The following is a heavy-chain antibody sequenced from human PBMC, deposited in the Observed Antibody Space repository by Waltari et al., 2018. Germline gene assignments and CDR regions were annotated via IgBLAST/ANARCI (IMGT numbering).Heavy chain of an antibody. D-gene: IGHD3-3*01. Sequence: QVQLQQWGAGLLKPSETLSLTCAVYGGSFNDYYWSWIRQPPGKGLEWNGEISHSGTTNDNPSLKSGVTISVDTSKKLFSLRLTSVTAADTAVYYCARVSSYYDFWSSSSYYYYMDVWDKGTTVTVSS. J-gene: IGHJ6*03. V-gene: IGHV4-34*02. CDR3: ARVSSYYDFWSSSSYYYYMDV. CDR2: ISHSGTT. CDR1: GGSFNDYY.